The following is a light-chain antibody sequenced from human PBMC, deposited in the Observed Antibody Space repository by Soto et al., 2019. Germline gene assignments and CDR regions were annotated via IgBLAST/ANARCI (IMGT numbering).Light chain of an antibody. CDR1: SSDVGGYDY. CDR3: CSYAGSYTLRL. Sequence: QSALTQPRSVSGSPGQSVTISCSGTSSDVGGYDYVSWYQQHPGKAPKLLIYDVVKRPSGVPDRFSASKSGNTASLTISGLQAEDEADYYCCSYAGSYTLRLFGGGTQLTVL. J-gene: IGLJ2*01. CDR2: DVV. V-gene: IGLV2-11*01.